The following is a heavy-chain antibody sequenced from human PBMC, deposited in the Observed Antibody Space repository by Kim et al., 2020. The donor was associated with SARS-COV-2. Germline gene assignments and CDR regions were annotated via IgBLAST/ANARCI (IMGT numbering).Heavy chain of an antibody. V-gene: IGHV3-33*01. CDR3: ARDSSTGDFDY. J-gene: IGHJ4*02. D-gene: IGHD7-27*01. Sequence: KYYADSVKGRFTISRDNSKNTLYLQMNSLRAEDTAVYYCARDSSTGDFDYWGQGTLVTVSS. CDR2: K.